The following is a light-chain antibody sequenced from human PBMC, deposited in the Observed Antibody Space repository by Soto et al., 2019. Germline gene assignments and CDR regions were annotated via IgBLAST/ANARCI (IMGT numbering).Light chain of an antibody. CDR2: DVS. V-gene: IGLV2-14*01. Sequence: QSALTQPASVSGSPGQSITISCTGTSSDVGGHNYVSWYQQHPGKAPKVLISDVSNRPSGISNRFSGSKSGNTASLTISGLQAEDEADYYCSSYTSIDTWVFGTGTKLTVL. CDR1: SSDVGGHNY. CDR3: SSYTSIDTWV. J-gene: IGLJ1*01.